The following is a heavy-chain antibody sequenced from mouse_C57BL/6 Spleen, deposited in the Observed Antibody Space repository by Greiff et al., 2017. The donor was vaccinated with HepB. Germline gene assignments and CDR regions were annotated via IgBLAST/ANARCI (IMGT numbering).Heavy chain of an antibody. CDR1: GFTFNPYA. CDR3: LSDGSHFDY. V-gene: IGHV10-3*01. J-gene: IGHJ2*01. CDR2: IRRKSSNYST. D-gene: IGHD2-2*01. Sequence: EVHLVESGGGLVQPKGSLKLSCAASGFTFNPYAMHWVRQAPGKGLEWVARIRRKSSNYSTYYADSVKNRFTISRDDSQSMLYLQMNNLKTEDTAMYYCLSDGSHFDYWGPGTTLTVSS.